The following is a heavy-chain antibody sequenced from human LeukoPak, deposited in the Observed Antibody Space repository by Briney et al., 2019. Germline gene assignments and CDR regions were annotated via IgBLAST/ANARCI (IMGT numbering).Heavy chain of an antibody. J-gene: IGHJ4*02. CDR3: ARPLTGYYFDY. CDR1: AYTFTSYY. Sequence: ASVKVSCKASAYTFTSYYIHWVRQAPGQGLEWIGIINPSGGSTRYAQKFQGRVTMTRDTSTSTVNMELSSLRSEDTAVYYCARPLTGYYFDYWGQGTLVTVSS. CDR2: INPSGGST. D-gene: IGHD7-27*01. V-gene: IGHV1-46*01.